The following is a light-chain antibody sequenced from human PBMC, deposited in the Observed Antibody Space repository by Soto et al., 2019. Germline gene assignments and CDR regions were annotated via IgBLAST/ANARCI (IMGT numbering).Light chain of an antibody. CDR3: QQSYSTPRT. CDR1: QSISSY. Sequence: QMTQSPSSLSAAVDDRVSITCRSSQSISSYLNWYQQKPGKAPKLLIYAASSLQSGVPSSFSGSGSGTDFTLTISSLQHEDFATYYCQQSYSTPRTFGQGTNVDIK. CDR2: AAS. J-gene: IGKJ1*01. V-gene: IGKV1-39*01.